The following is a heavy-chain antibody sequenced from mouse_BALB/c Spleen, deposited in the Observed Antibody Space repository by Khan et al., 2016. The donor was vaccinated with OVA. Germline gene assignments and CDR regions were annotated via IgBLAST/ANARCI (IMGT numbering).Heavy chain of an antibody. CDR2: IRGDSNTI. V-gene: IGHV5-17*02. D-gene: IGHD1-1*01. CDR3: ATSYFYGYYFDY. J-gene: IGHJ2*01. Sequence: EVQLQESGGGLVQPGGSRKLSCAASGFTFNSYGMHWVRQAPEQGLEWVAYIRGDSNTIYYADTVKGRFTLSRDHPKNTLFLQMTSLMSEDTAMYYCATSYFYGYYFDYWGPGTTLTVS. CDR1: GFTFNSYG.